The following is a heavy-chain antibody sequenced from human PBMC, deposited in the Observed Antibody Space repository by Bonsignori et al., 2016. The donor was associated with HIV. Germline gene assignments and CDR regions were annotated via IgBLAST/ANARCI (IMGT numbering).Heavy chain of an antibody. D-gene: IGHD2-15*01. V-gene: IGHV1-69*10. Sequence: WVRQAPGQGLEWMGGIIPILGIANYAQKFQGRVTITADKSTSTAYMELSSLRSEDTAVYYCARGPYIGAFDIWGQGTMVTVSS. CDR3: ARGPYIGAFDI. CDR2: IIPILGIA. J-gene: IGHJ3*02.